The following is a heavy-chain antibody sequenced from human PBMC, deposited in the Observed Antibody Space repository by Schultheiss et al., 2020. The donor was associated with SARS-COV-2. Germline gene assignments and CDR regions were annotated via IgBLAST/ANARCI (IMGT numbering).Heavy chain of an antibody. Sequence: GGSLRLSCAASGFIFDDYAMHWVRQAPGKGLEWVSGISWNSGSIGYADSVRGRFTISRDNAKNSLYLQMNSLRAEDTAVYYCARDLLYSSSWSTFDPWGQGTLVTVSS. CDR2: ISWNSGSI. D-gene: IGHD6-13*01. CDR1: GFIFDDYA. CDR3: ARDLLYSSSWSTFDP. V-gene: IGHV3-9*01. J-gene: IGHJ5*02.